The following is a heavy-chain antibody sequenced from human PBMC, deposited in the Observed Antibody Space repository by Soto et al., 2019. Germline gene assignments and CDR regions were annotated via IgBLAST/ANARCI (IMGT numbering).Heavy chain of an antibody. D-gene: IGHD3-10*01. J-gene: IGHJ4*02. V-gene: IGHV4-38-2*02. Sequence: SSETLSLTCAVSGYFIASGYYWGWIRQPPGKGLEWIGSIYHSGSTFYNPSLKSRVTLSLDMSNNHFSLKLASVTAADTAVYYCAREARYRSGNYYLDYWGQGTPVTVSS. CDR1: GYFIASGYY. CDR3: AREARYRSGNYYLDY. CDR2: IYHSGST.